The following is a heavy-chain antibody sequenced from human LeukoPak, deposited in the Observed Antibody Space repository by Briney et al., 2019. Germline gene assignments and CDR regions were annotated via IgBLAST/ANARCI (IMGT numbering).Heavy chain of an antibody. V-gene: IGHV4-59*01. CDR2: IYYSGST. Sequence: SETLSLTCTVSGGSIISYYWSWIRQPPGKGLEWIGYIYYSGSTNYNPSLKSRVTISVDTSKNQFSLKLTSVTAADTAVCYCARETSQKGAHYMDVWGKGTTVTISS. CDR1: GGSIISYY. J-gene: IGHJ6*03. D-gene: IGHD3-16*01. CDR3: ARETSQKGAHYMDV.